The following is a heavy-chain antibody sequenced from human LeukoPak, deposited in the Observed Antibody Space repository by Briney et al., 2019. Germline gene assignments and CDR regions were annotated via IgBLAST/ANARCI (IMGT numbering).Heavy chain of an antibody. CDR3: ARDRGYSSTWSFGKHYYMDV. V-gene: IGHV3-33*07. CDR2: IWYDGSHK. D-gene: IGHD6-13*01. CDR1: GFTFSSYG. J-gene: IGHJ6*03. Sequence: PGGSLRLSCAASGFTFSSYGMSWVRQAPGKGLEWVAVIWYDGSHKSYANSVKGRFTISRDNPQNILYLHMNSLRADDTAVYYCARDRGYSSTWSFGKHYYMDVWGKGTTVTVSS.